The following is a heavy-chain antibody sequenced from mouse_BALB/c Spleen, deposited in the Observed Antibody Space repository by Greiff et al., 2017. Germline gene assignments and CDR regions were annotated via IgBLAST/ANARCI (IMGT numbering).Heavy chain of an antibody. CDR3: ARGDVGYYFDY. CDR1: GFTFSSYT. CDR2: ISNGGGST. Sequence: VESGGGLVQPGGSLKLSCAASGFTFSSYTMSWVRQTPEKRLEWVAYISNGGGSTYYPDTVKGRFTISRDNAKNTLYLQMSSLKSEDTAMYYCARGDVGYYFDYWGQGTTLTVSS. D-gene: IGHD3-3*01. J-gene: IGHJ2*01. V-gene: IGHV5-12-2*01.